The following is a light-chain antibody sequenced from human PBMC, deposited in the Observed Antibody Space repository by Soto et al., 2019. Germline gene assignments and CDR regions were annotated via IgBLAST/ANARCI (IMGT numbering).Light chain of an antibody. CDR1: SSNIGNNY. CDR3: GTWDFSLSVWV. CDR2: DNN. Sequence: QAVVTQPPSVSAAPGQTVTISCSGSSSNIGNNYVSWYQQLPGTAPKLLIYDNNKRPSGIPDRFSGSKSGTSATLGITGLQTGDEADYYCGTWDFSLSVWVFGGGTKLTVL. V-gene: IGLV1-51*01. J-gene: IGLJ3*02.